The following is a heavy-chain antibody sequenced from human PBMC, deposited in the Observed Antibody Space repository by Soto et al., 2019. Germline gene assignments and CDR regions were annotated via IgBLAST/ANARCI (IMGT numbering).Heavy chain of an antibody. CDR2: IITPFGTA. V-gene: IGHV1-69*01. CDR3: AREVGNGDFAAALLD. J-gene: IGHJ4*02. Sequence: VQLMQSGAEVKQPGSSVKVSCKASGGTFSSHSINWVQQAPGQGLEWMGGIITPFGTANYAQNFQGRVTISADQSPSTAYVELNSLRSDDTAVYYCAREVGNGDFAAALLDWGQGTLVTVSS. CDR1: GGTFSSHS. D-gene: IGHD4-17*01.